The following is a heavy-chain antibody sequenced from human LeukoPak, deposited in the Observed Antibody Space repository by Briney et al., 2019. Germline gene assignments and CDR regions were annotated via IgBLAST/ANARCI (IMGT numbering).Heavy chain of an antibody. Sequence: GRSLRLSCAASGFTFDDYGMHWVRQAPGKGLEWVSGISWNSGSIGYADSVKGRFTISRDNAKNSLYLQMNSLRAEDTALYYCANAMYYDILTGFPHEEDYWGQGTQVTVSS. CDR1: GFTFDDYG. CDR3: ANAMYYDILTGFPHEEDY. V-gene: IGHV3-9*01. D-gene: IGHD3-9*01. J-gene: IGHJ4*02. CDR2: ISWNSGSI.